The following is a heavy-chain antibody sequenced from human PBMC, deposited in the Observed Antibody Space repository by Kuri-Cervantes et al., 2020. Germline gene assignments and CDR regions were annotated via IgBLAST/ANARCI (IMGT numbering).Heavy chain of an antibody. V-gene: IGHV3-30*03. CDR3: ARDREGMSGIDV. Sequence: GESLKISCAASGFTFSSYGMHWVRQAPGKGLEWVAVISYDGSNKYYSDSVQGRFTISRDNSKNTLCLQMNSLRAEDTAVYDCARDREGMSGIDVWGQGTTVTVSS. J-gene: IGHJ6*02. CDR1: GFTFSSYG. CDR2: ISYDGSNK. D-gene: IGHD6-13*01.